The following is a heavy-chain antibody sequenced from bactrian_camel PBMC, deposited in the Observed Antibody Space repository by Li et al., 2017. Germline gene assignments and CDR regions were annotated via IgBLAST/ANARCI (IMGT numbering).Heavy chain of an antibody. J-gene: IGHJ4*01. CDR2: ILSTGTT. V-gene: IGHV3S6*01. CDR1: GFTFRNYC. Sequence: HVQLVESGGGSVQAGESLRLSCAASGFTFRNYCMAWFRQAPEKARARVARILSTGTTTYADSVKGRFTISKANALNTLYLQMNSLKPDDTAMYYCAAGHPVRFGFGCRGGEDEYGYWGQGTQVTVS. CDR3: AAGHPVRFGFGCRGGEDEYGY. D-gene: IGHD5*01.